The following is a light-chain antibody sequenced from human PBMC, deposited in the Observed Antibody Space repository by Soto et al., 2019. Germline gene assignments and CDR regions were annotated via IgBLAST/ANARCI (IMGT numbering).Light chain of an antibody. CDR2: GAS. J-gene: IGKJ1*01. Sequence: EIVLTQSPGTLSLSPGERATLSCRASQSVSSSYLARHQQRPGQAPRLLIYGASTRATGIPDRFSGSGSGTDFTLIISRLEPEDFAVYYCQQYGSSPWTFGQGTKVEIK. V-gene: IGKV3-20*01. CDR1: QSVSSSY. CDR3: QQYGSSPWT.